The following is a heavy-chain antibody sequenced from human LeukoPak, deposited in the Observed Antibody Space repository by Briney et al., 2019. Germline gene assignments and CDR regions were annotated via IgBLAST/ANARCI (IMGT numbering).Heavy chain of an antibody. CDR3: AKDTGYDYGDYAVDY. J-gene: IGHJ4*02. CDR1: GFTFDDYA. CDR2: ISWNSGSI. V-gene: IGHV3-9*01. Sequence: GGSLRLSCAASGFTFDDYAMHWVRQAPGKGLEGVSGISWNSGSIGYADSVKGRFTIYRDNAKNSLYLQMNSLRAEDTALYYCAKDTGYDYGDYAVDYWGQGTLVTVSS. D-gene: IGHD4-17*01.